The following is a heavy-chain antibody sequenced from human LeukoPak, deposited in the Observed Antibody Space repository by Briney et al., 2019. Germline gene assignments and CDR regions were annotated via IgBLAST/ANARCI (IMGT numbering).Heavy chain of an antibody. V-gene: IGHV3-33*01. J-gene: IGHJ4*02. CDR1: GFTFSSYG. Sequence: GVLRLSCAASGFTFSSYGMHWVRQAPGKGLEWVAVIWYDGSNKYYADSVKGRFTISRDNSKNTLYLQMNSLRAEDTAVYYCARERDIAVAGFFGYWGQGTLSPSPQ. CDR2: IWYDGSNK. D-gene: IGHD6-19*01. CDR3: ARERDIAVAGFFGY.